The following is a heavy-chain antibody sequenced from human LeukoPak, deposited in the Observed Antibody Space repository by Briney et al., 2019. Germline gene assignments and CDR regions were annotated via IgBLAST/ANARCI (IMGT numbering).Heavy chain of an antibody. D-gene: IGHD3-22*01. CDR1: GGSISSSSYY. CDR3: ARQLTYYYDSSGYYFFDY. CDR2: IYYSGST. V-gene: IGHV4-39*01. J-gene: IGHJ4*02. Sequence: SETLSLTCTVSGGSISSSSYYWGWIRQPPWKGLEWIGSIYYSGSTYYNPSLKSRVTISVDTSKNQFSLKLSSVTAADTAVYYCARQLTYYYDSSGYYFFDYWGQGTLVTVSS.